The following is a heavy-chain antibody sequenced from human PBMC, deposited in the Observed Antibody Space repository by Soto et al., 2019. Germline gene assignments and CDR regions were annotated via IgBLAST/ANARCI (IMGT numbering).Heavy chain of an antibody. Sequence: WRSLRLSCSASVFTFSRYDMHWVRQGPGKGLEWVSAIGTAGDTNYAGSVKGRFTISRENAKNSLYLQMNSLGAGDTAIYFCARAIGPTLFDYWGQGTLVTVSS. J-gene: IGHJ4*02. CDR1: VFTFSRYD. V-gene: IGHV3-13*04. CDR3: ARAIGPTLFDY. D-gene: IGHD3-22*01. CDR2: IGTAGDT.